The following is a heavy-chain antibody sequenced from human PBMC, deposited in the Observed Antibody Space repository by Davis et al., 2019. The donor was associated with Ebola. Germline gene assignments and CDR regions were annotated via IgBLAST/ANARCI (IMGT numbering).Heavy chain of an antibody. V-gene: IGHV3-49*04. D-gene: IGHD1-26*01. Sequence: GESLKISCAASGFTFSSYSMNWVRQAPGKGLEWVGRIKSKTDGGTTDYAASVKGRFTISRDDSKSIAYLQMNSLKTEDTAVYYCTRDSSQWELLYIFDYWGQGTLVTVSS. CDR2: IKSKTDGGTT. CDR3: TRDSSQWELLYIFDY. J-gene: IGHJ4*02. CDR1: GFTFSSYS.